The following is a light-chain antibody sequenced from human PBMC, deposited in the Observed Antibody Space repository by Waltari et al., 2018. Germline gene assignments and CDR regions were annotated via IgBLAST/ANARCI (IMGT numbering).Light chain of an antibody. CDR3: QQYNAEPQT. V-gene: IGKV3-20*01. Sequence: EIVLTQSPGTLSLSPGERAILSCRASQSLNSSYSGYIAWYQQHPCQAPRLLIYSASNSDTGIPDRFRGSGSGTEFTLTISRLEPEDFAVYYCQQYNAEPQTFGHGTKLEI. J-gene: IGKJ2*01. CDR1: QSLNSSY. CDR2: SAS.